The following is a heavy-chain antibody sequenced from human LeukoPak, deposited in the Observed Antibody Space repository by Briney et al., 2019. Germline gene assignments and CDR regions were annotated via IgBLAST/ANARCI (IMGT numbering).Heavy chain of an antibody. CDR2: IIPILGMA. J-gene: IGHJ4*02. Sequence: ASVKVSCKASGGTFSSYAISWVRQAPGQGLEWMGRIIPILGMANYAQKFQGRVTITADKSTSTAYMELSSLRSEDTAVYYCARVAAAGTDIDYWGQGTLVTVSS. D-gene: IGHD6-13*01. V-gene: IGHV1-69*04. CDR3: ARVAAAGTDIDY. CDR1: GGTFSSYA.